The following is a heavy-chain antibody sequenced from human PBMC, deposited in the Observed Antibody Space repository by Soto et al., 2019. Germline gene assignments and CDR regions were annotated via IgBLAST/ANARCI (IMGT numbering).Heavy chain of an antibody. CDR2: INAGNGNT. J-gene: IGHJ6*03. D-gene: IGHD6-13*01. CDR1: GYIFTSYA. Sequence: ASVKVSCKASGYIFTSYAMHWVRQAPGQRLEWMGWINAGNGNTKYSQKFQGRVTITRDTSASTAYMELSSPGSEDTAVYYCARDSTGYSSSGLYYYYYSMDVGAKGTTVPVSS. CDR3: ARDSTGYSSSGLYYYYYSMDV. V-gene: IGHV1-3*01.